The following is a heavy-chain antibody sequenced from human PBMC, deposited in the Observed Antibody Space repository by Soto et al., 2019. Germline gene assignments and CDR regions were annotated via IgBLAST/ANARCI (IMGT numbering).Heavy chain of an antibody. CDR1: GFSMSSNY. Sequence: SETLSLTCTVSGFSMSSNYWSWIRQSPGKGLEWIGFVYYGGTNYNPSFESRVTMSVDTPKNQFSLELNSVTAADTAVYYCVSYRGAFYFDHWGQGALVTVSS. J-gene: IGHJ4*02. CDR2: VYYGGT. CDR3: VSYRGAFYFDH. D-gene: IGHD4-4*01. V-gene: IGHV4-59*01.